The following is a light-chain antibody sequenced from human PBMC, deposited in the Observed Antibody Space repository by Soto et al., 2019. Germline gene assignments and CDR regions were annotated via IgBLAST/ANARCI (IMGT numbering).Light chain of an antibody. CDR1: QSISSY. V-gene: IGKV1-39*01. Sequence: DIQMTQSPSSLSASVGDRVTTTCRASQSISSYLNWYQQKPGKAPKLLIYAASSLQSGVPSRFSGSGSGTDCTLTISSVQPEDFATYYCQQSYGTPLYTFGQGTKLEIK. J-gene: IGKJ2*01. CDR2: AAS. CDR3: QQSYGTPLYT.